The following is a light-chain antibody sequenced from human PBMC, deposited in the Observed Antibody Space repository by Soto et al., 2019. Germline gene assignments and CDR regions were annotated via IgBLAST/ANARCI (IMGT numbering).Light chain of an antibody. CDR2: GAS. V-gene: IGKV3-15*01. CDR1: QSVSSN. CDR3: QHYSNWPPWT. Sequence: EIVMTQSPATLSVSQGERATLSSRASQSVSSNLAWYQQKPGQAPRLLIYGASTRATGIPARFSGSGSGTEFTLTISSLQSEDFAVYYCQHYSNWPPWTFGQGTKVEIK. J-gene: IGKJ1*01.